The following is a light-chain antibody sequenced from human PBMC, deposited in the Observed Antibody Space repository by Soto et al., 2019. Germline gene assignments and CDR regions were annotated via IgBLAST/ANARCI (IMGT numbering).Light chain of an antibody. V-gene: IGKV3-15*01. CDR3: QQRDSCPIT. CDR1: QSVSSN. Sequence: EIVMSQSPATLSVSRGDRASLSCRASQSVSSNLSWYQQKPGQAPRLLIYGASTRATGIPARFSGSGSGTDFTLTINSLEPDDFAVYYCQQRDSCPITFGQGTRLEIK. J-gene: IGKJ5*01. CDR2: GAS.